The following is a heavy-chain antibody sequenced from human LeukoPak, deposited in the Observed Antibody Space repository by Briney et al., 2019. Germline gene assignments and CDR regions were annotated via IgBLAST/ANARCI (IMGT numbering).Heavy chain of an antibody. CDR3: ARRLRYYYYYYMDV. V-gene: IGHV3-20*04. J-gene: IGHJ6*03. D-gene: IGHD2-21*02. Sequence: GGSLRLSCAASGFTFDDYGMSWVRQAPGKGLEWVSGINWNGGSTGYADSVKGRFTISRDNAKNSLYLQMNSLRAEDTALYYCARRLRYYYYYYMDVWGKGTTVTVSS. CDR1: GFTFDDYG. CDR2: INWNGGST.